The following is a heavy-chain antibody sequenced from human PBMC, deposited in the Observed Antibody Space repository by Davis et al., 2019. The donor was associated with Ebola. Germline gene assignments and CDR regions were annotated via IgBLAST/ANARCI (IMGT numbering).Heavy chain of an antibody. CDR2: ISGYGTTI. CDR3: ARDKFSRWLVQRGFDY. V-gene: IGHV3-11*04. D-gene: IGHD6-19*01. J-gene: IGHJ4*02. CDR1: GLSFSDYY. Sequence: FASSGLSFSDYYMSWIRQSPVHALDWNPFISGYGTTIYYGDSVKGRFTISRDNTRNSLFLQMNSLRAEDTAVYYCARDKFSRWLVQRGFDYWGPGTLVTVSS.